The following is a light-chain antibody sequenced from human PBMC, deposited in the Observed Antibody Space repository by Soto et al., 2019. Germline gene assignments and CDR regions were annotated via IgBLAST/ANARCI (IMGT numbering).Light chain of an antibody. CDR2: AAS. V-gene: IGKV1-8*01. CDR1: QGISSY. Sequence: IQIAQSPSSLSASVGDRVTITCRTSQGISSYLAWYQQKPGKAPKLLIYAASTLQSGAPSRFSCSGSGTDFTLTISCLQSEDFETYYCQQYYSYPRTLGQGTRLENK. CDR3: QQYYSYPRT. J-gene: IGKJ5*01.